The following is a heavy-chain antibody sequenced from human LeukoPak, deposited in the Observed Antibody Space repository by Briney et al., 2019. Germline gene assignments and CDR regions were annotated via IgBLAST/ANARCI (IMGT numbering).Heavy chain of an antibody. CDR3: ARDEWYGEYAH. D-gene: IGHD3-10*01. J-gene: IGHJ4*02. CDR2: IGGSGVRT. CDR1: GFTFSTYG. Sequence: QPGGSLRLSCAASGFTFSTYGMNWVRQAPGKGLEWVSGIGGSGVRTYYADSVKGRFPISRDNSKNTVYLQMNSLRAEDTAIYYCARDEWYGEYAHWGLGTLVTVSS. V-gene: IGHV3-23*01.